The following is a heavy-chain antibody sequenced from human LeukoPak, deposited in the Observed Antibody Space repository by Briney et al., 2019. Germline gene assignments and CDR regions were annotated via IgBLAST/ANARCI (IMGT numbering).Heavy chain of an antibody. CDR1: GGSISSYY. J-gene: IGHJ3*02. CDR3: ARSGYAFGADAFDI. CDR2: IYYSGST. Sequence: SETLSLTCTVSGGSISSYYWSWIRQPPGKGLEWIGYIYYSGSTNYNPSLKSRVPISVDTSKNQFSLKLSSVTAADTAVYYCARSGYAFGADAFDIWGQGAMVAVPS. D-gene: IGHD3-16*01. V-gene: IGHV4-59*08.